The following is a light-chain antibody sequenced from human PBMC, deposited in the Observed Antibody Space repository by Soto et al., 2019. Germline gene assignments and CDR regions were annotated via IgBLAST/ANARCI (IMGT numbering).Light chain of an antibody. V-gene: IGLV7-46*02. Sequence: QAVVTQEPSLTVSPGGTVTLTCGSSTGAVTSGLYPYSFQQKPGQAPRTLIFDISNKHSWTPARFSGSLLGGKAALTLLGAQPEDEADYYCQTWGTGFQVFGGGTKVTVL. CDR1: TGAVTSGLY. CDR2: DIS. J-gene: IGLJ2*01. CDR3: QTWGTGFQV.